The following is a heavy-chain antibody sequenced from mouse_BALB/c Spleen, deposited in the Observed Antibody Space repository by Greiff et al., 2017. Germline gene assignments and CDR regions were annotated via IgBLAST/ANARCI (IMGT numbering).Heavy chain of an antibody. CDR3: AVTGTWGFDY. CDR2: ISSGSSTI. Sequence: EVHLVESGGGLVQPGGSRKLSCAASGFTFSSFGMHWVRQAPEKGLEWVAYISSGSSTIYYADTVKGRFTISRDNPKNTLFLQMTSLRSEDTAMYYCAVTGTWGFDYWGQGTTLTVSS. CDR1: GFTFSSFG. D-gene: IGHD4-1*01. V-gene: IGHV5-17*02. J-gene: IGHJ2*01.